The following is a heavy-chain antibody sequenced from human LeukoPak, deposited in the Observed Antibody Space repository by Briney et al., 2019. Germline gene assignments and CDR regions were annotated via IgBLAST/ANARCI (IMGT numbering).Heavy chain of an antibody. D-gene: IGHD7-27*01. CDR1: GYTLTELS. V-gene: IGHV1-24*01. J-gene: IGHJ4*02. CDR2: FDPEDGET. Sequence: ASVTVSCKVSGYTLTELSMHWVRQAPGKGLEWMGGFDPEDGETIYAQKFQGRVTMTEDTSTDTAYMELSSLRSEDTAVYYCATITAHWGSFDYWGQGTLVTVSS. CDR3: ATITAHWGSFDY.